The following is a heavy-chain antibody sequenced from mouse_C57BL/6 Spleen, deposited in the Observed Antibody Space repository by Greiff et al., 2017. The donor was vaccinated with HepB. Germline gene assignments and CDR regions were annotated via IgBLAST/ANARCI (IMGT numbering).Heavy chain of an antibody. CDR3: TRLHYGSSPLAMDY. Sequence: EVMLVESGEGLVKPGGSLKLSCAASGFTFSSYAMSWVRQTPEKRLEWVAYISSGGDYIYYADTVKGRFTISRDNARNTLYLQMSRLKSEDTAMYYCTRLHYGSSPLAMDYWGQGTSVTVSS. CDR2: ISSGGDYI. V-gene: IGHV5-9-1*02. J-gene: IGHJ4*01. CDR1: GFTFSSYA. D-gene: IGHD1-1*01.